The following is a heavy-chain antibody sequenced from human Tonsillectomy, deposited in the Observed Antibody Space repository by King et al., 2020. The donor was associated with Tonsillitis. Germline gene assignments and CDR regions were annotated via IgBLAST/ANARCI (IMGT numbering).Heavy chain of an antibody. J-gene: IGHJ4*02. Sequence: VQLLESGGGLVQPGGSLRLSCAASGFTFSSSAVSWVRQAPGMGLEWVSTISSRGDYIYYADSVKGRFTISRDNPKNTVYVQMNSLRADDTAVYYCAIGGNSDFDYWGQGTLVTVSS. V-gene: IGHV3-23*01. CDR1: GFTFSSSA. CDR3: AIGGNSDFDY. D-gene: IGHD4-23*01. CDR2: ISSRGDYI.